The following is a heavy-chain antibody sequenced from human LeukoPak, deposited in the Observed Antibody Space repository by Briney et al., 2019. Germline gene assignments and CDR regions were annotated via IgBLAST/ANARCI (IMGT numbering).Heavy chain of an antibody. CDR1: GFTFNNYG. J-gene: IGHJ4*02. CDR2: IQPDGNDK. V-gene: IGHV3-30*02. Sequence: GGSLRLSCAASGFTFNNYGMHWVRQAPGKGLEWVTLIQPDGNDKYYADSVKGRFTDSRDNSKNTLYLQLNSLRAEDTAVYYCAKRDAVTEFDYWGQGTLVTVSS. CDR3: AKRDAVTEFDY. D-gene: IGHD2-21*02.